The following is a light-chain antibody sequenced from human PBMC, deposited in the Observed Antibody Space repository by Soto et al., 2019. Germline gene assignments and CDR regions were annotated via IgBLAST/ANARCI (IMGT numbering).Light chain of an antibody. Sequence: SYELTQPPSVSVSPGRTASITCSGDKLGDKYASWYQQKPGQSPVLVIYQDGKRPSGIPERFSGSNSGNTATPTISGTQAMDEADYYCQAWDSSTDNYVFGTGTKLTVL. CDR1: KLGDKY. CDR3: QAWDSSTDNYV. J-gene: IGLJ1*01. V-gene: IGLV3-1*01. CDR2: QDG.